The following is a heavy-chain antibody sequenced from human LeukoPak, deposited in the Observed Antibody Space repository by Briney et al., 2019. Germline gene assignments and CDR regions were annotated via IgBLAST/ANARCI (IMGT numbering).Heavy chain of an antibody. CDR2: IYHSGST. V-gene: IGHV4-30-2*01. J-gene: IGHJ4*02. CDR3: ARVRRYCSGGSCYSGLVDY. D-gene: IGHD2-15*01. CDR1: GGSISSGGYS. Sequence: SETLSLTCAVSGGSISSGGYSWSWIRQPPGKGLEWIGYIYHSGSTYYNPSLKSRVTISVDRSKNQFSLKLSSVTAADTAVYYCARVRRYCSGGSCYSGLVDYWGQGTLVTVSA.